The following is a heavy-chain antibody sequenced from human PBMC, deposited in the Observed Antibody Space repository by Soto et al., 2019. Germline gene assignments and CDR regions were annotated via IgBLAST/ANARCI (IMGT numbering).Heavy chain of an antibody. Sequence: QVQLVESGGGLVKPGGSLRLSCAASGFTFSDYYMSWIRQAPGKGLEWVSYISSSSSYTNYADSVKGRFTISRDNAKNSLYLQMNSLRAEDTAVYYCARVNAEWYSGSTAHYYYYGMDVWGQGTTVTVSS. V-gene: IGHV3-11*06. J-gene: IGHJ6*02. CDR3: ARVNAEWYSGSTAHYYYYGMDV. CDR2: ISSSSSYT. CDR1: GFTFSDYY. D-gene: IGHD1-26*01.